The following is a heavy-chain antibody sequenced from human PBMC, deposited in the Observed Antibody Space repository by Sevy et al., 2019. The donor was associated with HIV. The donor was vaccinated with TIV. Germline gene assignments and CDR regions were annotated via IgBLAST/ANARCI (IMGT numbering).Heavy chain of an antibody. CDR3: ARVTPEVAAAGSPYFQH. D-gene: IGHD6-13*01. V-gene: IGHV3-30-3*01. CDR2: ISYDGSNK. CDR1: GFTFSSYA. Sequence: GGSLRLSCAASGFTFSSYAMHWVRQAPGKGLEWVAVISYDGSNKYYADSVKGRFTISRDNSKNTLYLQMNSLRAEDTAVYYCARVTPEVAAAGSPYFQHWGQGTLVTVSS. J-gene: IGHJ1*01.